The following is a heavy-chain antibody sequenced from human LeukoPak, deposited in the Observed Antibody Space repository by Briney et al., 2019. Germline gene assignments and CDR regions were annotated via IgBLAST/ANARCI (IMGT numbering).Heavy chain of an antibody. CDR2: ISRNSGSL. D-gene: IGHD4-11*01. CDR3: AKDRYSNYLPYDFDY. Sequence: GVSLRLSSAAAGFTFDDYAMHWVRQALGKGLEWVSGISRNSGSLGYADSVKGRFTISRDNAKNSLYLQMNSLRAEDMALYYCAKDRYSNYLPYDFDYWGQGTLVTVSS. CDR1: GFTFDDYA. V-gene: IGHV3-9*03. J-gene: IGHJ4*02.